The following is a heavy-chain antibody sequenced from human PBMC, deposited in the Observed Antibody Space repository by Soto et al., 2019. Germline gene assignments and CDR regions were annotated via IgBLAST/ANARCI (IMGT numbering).Heavy chain of an antibody. Sequence: QVQLQESGPGLVKPSGTLSLTCAVSGGSISSSNWWSWVRQPPGKGLERIGEIYHSGSTNYNPSPQRRVTTPVAKSRNQFSLRLGAVTAADTAVYYCARRRGSVVVVAAYGMDVWGQGTTVTVSS. J-gene: IGHJ6*02. CDR2: IYHSGST. D-gene: IGHD2-15*01. V-gene: IGHV4-4*02. CDR1: GGSISSSNW. CDR3: ARRRGSVVVVAAYGMDV.